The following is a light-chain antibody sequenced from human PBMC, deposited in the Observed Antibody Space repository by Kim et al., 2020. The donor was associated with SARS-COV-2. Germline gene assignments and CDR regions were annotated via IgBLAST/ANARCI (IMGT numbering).Light chain of an antibody. CDR3: QAWDSSVVV. CDR1: KLGDRY. Sequence: GSPGQTASITCSGDKLGDRYANWYRQKPGQSPVVVIYQDGHRPSGIPERFSGSSSGNTATLTISGTQAMDEADYYCQAWDSSVVVFGGGTQLTVL. CDR2: QDG. V-gene: IGLV3-1*01. J-gene: IGLJ2*01.